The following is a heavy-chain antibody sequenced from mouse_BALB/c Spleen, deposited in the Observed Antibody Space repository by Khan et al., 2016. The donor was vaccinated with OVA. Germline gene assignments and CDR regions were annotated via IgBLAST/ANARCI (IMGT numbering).Heavy chain of an antibody. CDR2: IYPGSGNI. Sequence: QVQLQQSGAELARPGASVKLSCKASGYTFTDYYINWMKQRTGQGLEWIGEIYPGSGNIYYNEKFKGKATLTADKSSSTAYMQLSSLTSEDAAVYFCAREWAAWFSYWGQGTLVTVSA. V-gene: IGHV1-77*01. CDR3: AREWAAWFSY. J-gene: IGHJ3*01. CDR1: GYTFTDYY.